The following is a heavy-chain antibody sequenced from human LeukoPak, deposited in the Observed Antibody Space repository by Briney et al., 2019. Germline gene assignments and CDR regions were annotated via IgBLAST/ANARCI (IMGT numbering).Heavy chain of an antibody. D-gene: IGHD3-10*01. J-gene: IGHJ4*02. CDR1: GFTFSSYS. Sequence: GALRLSCAASGFTFSSYSMNWVRQAPGKGLEWVSSISSSSSYIYYADSVKGRFTISRDNAKNSLYLQMNSLRAEDTAVYYCARGSVVRGVIINDFDYWGQGTLVTVFS. V-gene: IGHV3-21*01. CDR2: ISSSSSYI. CDR3: ARGSVVRGVIINDFDY.